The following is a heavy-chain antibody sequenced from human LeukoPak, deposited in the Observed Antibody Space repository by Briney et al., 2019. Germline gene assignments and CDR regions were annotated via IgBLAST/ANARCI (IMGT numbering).Heavy chain of an antibody. CDR1: GFTFSSYA. D-gene: IGHD3-16*01. CDR2: ISYDGSNK. CDR3: ARDYVPGY. Sequence: GGSLRLSCAASGFTFSSYAMHWVRQAPGKGLEWVAVISYDGSNKYYADSVKGRFTISRDNSKNTLYLQMNSLRAEDTAVYYCARDYVPGYWGQGTLVTVSS. V-gene: IGHV3-30-3*01. J-gene: IGHJ4*02.